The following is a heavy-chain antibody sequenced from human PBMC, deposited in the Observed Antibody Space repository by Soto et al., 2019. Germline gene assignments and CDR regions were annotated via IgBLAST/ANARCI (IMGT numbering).Heavy chain of an antibody. J-gene: IGHJ4*02. CDR1: GGSFSGYY. Sequence: QVQLQQWGAGLLKPSETLSLTCAVYGGSFSGYYWSWIRQPPGKGLEWIGEINPSGSTNYNPALNIRATISVDTSKNQFSLKLSSVTAADTAVYYCARGLVGSVTQGKHFDYWGQGTLVTVSS. CDR3: ARGLVGSVTQGKHFDY. V-gene: IGHV4-34*01. D-gene: IGHD4-17*01. CDR2: INPSGST.